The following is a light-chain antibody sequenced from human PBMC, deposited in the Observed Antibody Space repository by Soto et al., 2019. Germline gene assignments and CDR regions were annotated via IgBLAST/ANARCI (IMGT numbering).Light chain of an antibody. Sequence: SYELTQPPSLSLAPGQTATITWGGNNIGSKSVHWYQHKPGQAPVLVVYDDSDRPSGIPERLSGSNSGNTAALTISRVEAVDEADYYCQVWDGSSDHEEWVFGGGTKLTVL. V-gene: IGLV3-21*02. CDR2: DDS. J-gene: IGLJ3*02. CDR3: QVWDGSSDHEEWV. CDR1: NIGSKS.